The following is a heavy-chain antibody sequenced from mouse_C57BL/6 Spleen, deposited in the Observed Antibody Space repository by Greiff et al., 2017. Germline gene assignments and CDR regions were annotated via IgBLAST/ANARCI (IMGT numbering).Heavy chain of an antibody. CDR3: ARAGVFTTLDV. CDR1: GYTFTDYY. Sequence: QVHVKQSGAELVRPGASVKLSCKASGYTFTDYYINWVKQRPGQGLEWIARIYPGSGNTYYNEKFKGKATLTAEKSSSTAYMQLSSLTSEDSAVXFCARAGVFTTLDVWGTGTTVTVSS. CDR2: IYPGSGNT. J-gene: IGHJ1*03. D-gene: IGHD1-1*01. V-gene: IGHV1-76*01.